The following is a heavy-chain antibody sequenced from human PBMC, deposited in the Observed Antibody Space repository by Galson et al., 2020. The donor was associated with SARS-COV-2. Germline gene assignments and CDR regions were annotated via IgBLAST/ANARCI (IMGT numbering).Heavy chain of an antibody. V-gene: IGHV3-30*01. Sequence: GESLKISCEGSGFTFITYALHWVRQAPGKGLEWLAGISYDGDNTYYADSVRGRFTISRDNSQNSIYLQMTSMRSEDTAVYYCAREENFFLVVTATRMCYFDYWGRGTLATVSS. J-gene: IGHJ4*02. CDR2: ISYDGDNT. D-gene: IGHD2-21*02. CDR3: AREENFFLVVTATRMCYFDY. CDR1: GFTFITYA.